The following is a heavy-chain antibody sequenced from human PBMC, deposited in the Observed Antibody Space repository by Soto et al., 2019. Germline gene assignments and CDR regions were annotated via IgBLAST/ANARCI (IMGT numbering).Heavy chain of an antibody. V-gene: IGHV4-34*01. CDR3: ARAPDTNYYGSGSWRNYYYMDV. CDR1: GGSFSGYY. Sequence: PSETLSLTCAVYGGSFSGYYWSWIRQPPGKGLEWIGEINHSGSTNYNPSLKSRVTISVDTSKNQFSLKLSSVTAADTAVYYCARAPDTNYYGSGSWRNYYYMDVWGKGTTVTVSS. CDR2: INHSGST. J-gene: IGHJ6*03. D-gene: IGHD3-10*01.